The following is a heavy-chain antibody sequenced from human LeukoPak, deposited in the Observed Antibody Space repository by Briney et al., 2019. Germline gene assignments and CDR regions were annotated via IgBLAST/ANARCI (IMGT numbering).Heavy chain of an antibody. Sequence: GGSLRLSCAASGIAFSNSIMHWVRQAPGKGLEWVSAMSYDGFSKYYADSLKGRLTISRDDSKNTVYLQMDSLRPEDTAIYYCAREGHTSGYCGTFDVWGQGTTVAVSS. CDR1: GIAFSNSI. J-gene: IGHJ3*01. V-gene: IGHV3-30*04. CDR2: MSYDGFSK. D-gene: IGHD5-12*01. CDR3: AREGHTSGYCGTFDV.